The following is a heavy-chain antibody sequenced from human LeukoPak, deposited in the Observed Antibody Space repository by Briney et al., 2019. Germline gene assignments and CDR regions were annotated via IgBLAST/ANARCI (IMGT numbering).Heavy chain of an antibody. CDR3: AKDGRAAAGTAMTPPYYMDV. CDR2: ISWDGGST. D-gene: IGHD6-13*01. Sequence: GGSLRLSCAASGFTFDDYAMHWVRQAPGKGLEWVSLISWDGGSTYYADSVKGRFTISRDNSKNSLYLQMNSLRAEDTALYYCAKDGRAAAGTAMTPPYYMDVWGKGTTVTVSS. CDR1: GFTFDDYA. J-gene: IGHJ6*03. V-gene: IGHV3-43D*03.